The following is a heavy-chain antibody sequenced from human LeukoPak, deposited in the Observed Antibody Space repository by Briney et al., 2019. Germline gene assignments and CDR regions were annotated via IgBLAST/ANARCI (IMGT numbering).Heavy chain of an antibody. Sequence: SETLSLTCAVYGGSFSGYYWSWIRQPPGKGLEWIGEINHSGSTNYNPSLKSRVTISVDTSKNQFSLKLSSVTAADTAVYYCASGLTAAAGRIWGQGTLVTVSS. CDR1: GGSFSGYY. CDR2: INHSGST. D-gene: IGHD6-13*01. V-gene: IGHV4-34*01. CDR3: ASGLTAAAGRI. J-gene: IGHJ4*02.